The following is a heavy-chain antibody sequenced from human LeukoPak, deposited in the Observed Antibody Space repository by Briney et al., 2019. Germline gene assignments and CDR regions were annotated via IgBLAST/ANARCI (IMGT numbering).Heavy chain of an antibody. J-gene: IGHJ3*02. Sequence: PGGSLRLSCAASGFTFSSYGMHWVRQAPGKGPEWVAVIWSHGNTKKYADSVEGRFTISRDNSKNTLYLEMDTLRAEDTALYYCARDDSADDNAFDIWVQGTMVTVSS. CDR1: GFTFSSYG. V-gene: IGHV3-33*01. CDR2: IWSHGNTK. D-gene: IGHD3-9*01. CDR3: ARDDSADDNAFDI.